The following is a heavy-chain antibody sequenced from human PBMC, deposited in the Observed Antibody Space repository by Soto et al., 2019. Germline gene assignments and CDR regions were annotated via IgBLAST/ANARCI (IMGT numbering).Heavy chain of an antibody. CDR2: IYHSGST. Sequence: QVQLQESGPGLVKPSETLSLTCTVSGGSINSYYWSWIRQPPGKGLEWIGYIYHSGSTNYNPSLTCRVTIAVDTSKTPFSLTLSSVTAADTAVYYCARRYVLGFDFWGQGTLVTVSS. V-gene: IGHV4-59*08. CDR1: GGSINSYY. J-gene: IGHJ4*02. D-gene: IGHD3-10*02. CDR3: ARRYVLGFDF.